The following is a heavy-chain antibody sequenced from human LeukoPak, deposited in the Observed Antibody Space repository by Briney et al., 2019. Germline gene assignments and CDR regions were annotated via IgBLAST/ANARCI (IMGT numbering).Heavy chain of an antibody. J-gene: IGHJ4*02. D-gene: IGHD3-16*01. CDR1: GASISNDDYY. CDR3: AGGVDSRKMAY. CDR2: IYFRGST. V-gene: IGHV4-31*03. Sequence: SETLSLTCTVSGASISNDDYYWSWIRQSPGKGLEWIGCIYFRGSTSYNPSLERRLTMSLDTSKNQFSLKLTSVTAADTAMYYCAGGVDSRKMAYWGQGTLVTVSS.